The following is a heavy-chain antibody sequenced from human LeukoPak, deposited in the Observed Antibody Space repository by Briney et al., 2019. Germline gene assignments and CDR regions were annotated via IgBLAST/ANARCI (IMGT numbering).Heavy chain of an antibody. CDR3: ARNVLLYFGELSGQYLDY. D-gene: IGHD3-10*01. V-gene: IGHV4-39*07. Sequence: SETLSLTCTVSGGSISSGSYYWGWIRQPPGMGLEWIGSIYYSGSTYYNPSLKSRVTISVDTSKNQFSLRLSSVTAADTAVYYCARNVLLYFGELSGQYLDYWGQGTLVTVSS. J-gene: IGHJ4*02. CDR2: IYYSGST. CDR1: GGSISSGSYY.